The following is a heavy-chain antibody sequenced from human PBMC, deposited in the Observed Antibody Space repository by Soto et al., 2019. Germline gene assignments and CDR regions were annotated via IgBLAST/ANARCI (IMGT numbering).Heavy chain of an antibody. CDR1: EFNFRIYG. CDR2: IWFDGSKE. V-gene: IGHV3-33*01. Sequence: GGSLRLSCAASEFNFRIYGMHWVRQTPGKGLEWVAVIWFDGSKEYYADSVRSRFTISRDDSKNTLYLQMNSLRVEDTAVYYCARSICGGDCFGYYGLDDWGQGTTVTVSS. D-gene: IGHD2-21*02. J-gene: IGHJ6*02. CDR3: ARSICGGDCFGYYGLDD.